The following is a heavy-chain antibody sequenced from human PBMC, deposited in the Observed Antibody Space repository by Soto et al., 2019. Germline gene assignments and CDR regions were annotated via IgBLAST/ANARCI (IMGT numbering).Heavy chain of an antibody. Sequence: EVHLLESGGGLVQPGGSLRLSCAASGFTFSSYAMSWVRQAPGKGLEWVSTISGSGGSTYYADSVKGRFTISRDNSKNTLYLQMNSLRGEDTAVYYCAKEGSSSLYYFDYWGQGTLVTFSS. CDR2: ISGSGGST. D-gene: IGHD6-6*01. J-gene: IGHJ4*02. V-gene: IGHV3-23*01. CDR1: GFTFSSYA. CDR3: AKEGSSSLYYFDY.